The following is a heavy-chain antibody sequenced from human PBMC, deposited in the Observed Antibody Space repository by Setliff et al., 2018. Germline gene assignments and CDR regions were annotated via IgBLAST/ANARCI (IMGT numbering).Heavy chain of an antibody. V-gene: IGHV7-4-1*02. CDR1: GYTFRSYA. J-gene: IGHJ6*03. D-gene: IGHD3-22*01. Sequence: GPVKVSCKASGYTFRSYAMNWVRQAPGQGLEWMGWINTNTGNPTYAQGFTGRFVFSLDTSVSTTYLQISSLRSEDTAVYYCVREGVDSRSSTDYRYYMDVWGKGTTVTVSS. CDR3: VREGVDSRSSTDYRYYMDV. CDR2: INTNTGNP.